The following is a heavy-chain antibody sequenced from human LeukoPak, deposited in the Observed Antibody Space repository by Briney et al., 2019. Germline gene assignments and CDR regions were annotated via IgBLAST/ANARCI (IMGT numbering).Heavy chain of an antibody. J-gene: IGHJ4*02. CDR2: ISTSSSYI. CDR3: ARVSISGGGVDY. V-gene: IGHV3-21*01. D-gene: IGHD3-16*01. CDR1: GFTFSDYT. Sequence: GGSLRLSCAASGFTFSDYTMTWVRQAPGKGLEWVSCISTSSSYIYYADSLQGRFTVSRDNIENSLFLQMNSLIVEDTAVYYCARVSISGGGVDYWGQGTLVTVPS.